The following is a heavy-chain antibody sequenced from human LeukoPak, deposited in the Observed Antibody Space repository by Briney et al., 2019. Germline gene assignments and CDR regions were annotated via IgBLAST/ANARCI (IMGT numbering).Heavy chain of an antibody. D-gene: IGHD3-3*01. CDR1: GGSISSGDYY. J-gene: IGHJ4*02. CDR2: IYYSGST. Sequence: SQTLSLTCTVSGGSISSGDYYWSWIRQPPGKGLEWIGYIYYSGSTHYNPSLKSRVTISVDTSKNQFSLKLSSVTAADTAVYYCARGFWSGYYPNYFDYWGQGTLVTVSS. CDR3: ARGFWSGYYPNYFDY. V-gene: IGHV4-30-4*08.